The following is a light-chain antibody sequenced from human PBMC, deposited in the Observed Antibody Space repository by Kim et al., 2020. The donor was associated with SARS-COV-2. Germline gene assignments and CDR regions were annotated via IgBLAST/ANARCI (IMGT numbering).Light chain of an antibody. V-gene: IGLV6-57*04. CDR1: SGSIDDNY. J-gene: IGLJ2*01. CDR3: QSYNRDNVL. Sequence: NFMLTQPHSVSESPGKTVTISCTRSSGSIDDNYVQWYQQRPGGVPTAVIYEDDQRPSGVSDRFSGSIDNSSNSASLTISGLRTGDEADYYCQSYNRDNVLFGGGTQLTVL. CDR2: EDD.